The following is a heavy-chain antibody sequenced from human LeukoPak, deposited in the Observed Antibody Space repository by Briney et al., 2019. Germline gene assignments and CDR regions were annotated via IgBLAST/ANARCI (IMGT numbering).Heavy chain of an antibody. Sequence: ASVKVSCKASGGTFSSYAISWVRQAPGQGLEWMGGIIPIFGTANYAQRFQGRVTITADESTSTAYMELSSLRSEDTAVYYCAREDQPLLYEDAFDIWGQGTMVTVSS. CDR1: GGTFSSYA. D-gene: IGHD2-2*02. CDR2: IIPIFGTA. V-gene: IGHV1-69*13. J-gene: IGHJ3*02. CDR3: AREDQPLLYEDAFDI.